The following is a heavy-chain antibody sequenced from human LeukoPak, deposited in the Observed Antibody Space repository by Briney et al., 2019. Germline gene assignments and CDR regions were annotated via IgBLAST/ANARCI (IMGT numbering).Heavy chain of an antibody. J-gene: IGHJ4*02. CDR3: AREGASGDGYKLVY. V-gene: IGHV4-31*03. Sequence: PSETLSLTCTVSGVSISSGSYYWSWIRQHPGKGLEWIGYIYYSGSTYYNPSLKSRVTISVDTSKNQFSLKLSSVTAADTAVYYCAREGASGDGYKLVYWGQGTLVTVSS. D-gene: IGHD5-24*01. CDR1: GVSISSGSYY. CDR2: IYYSGST.